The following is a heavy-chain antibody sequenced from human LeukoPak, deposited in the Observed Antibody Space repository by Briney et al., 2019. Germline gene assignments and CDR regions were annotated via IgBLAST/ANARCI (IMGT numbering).Heavy chain of an antibody. CDR1: GXSISSHY. V-gene: IGHV4-59*11. D-gene: IGHD2-21*02. CDR3: ATTSESLVYCGGDCDPSNI. Sequence: SETLSLTCTVSGXSISSHYWTWIRQPPGKGLEWIGYIYYRGGTNYNPSLQSRVTISVDTSKNQFSLKVTSVTAADTAVYYCATTSESLVYCGGDCDPSNIWGQGTMVTVSS. J-gene: IGHJ3*02. CDR2: IYYRGGT.